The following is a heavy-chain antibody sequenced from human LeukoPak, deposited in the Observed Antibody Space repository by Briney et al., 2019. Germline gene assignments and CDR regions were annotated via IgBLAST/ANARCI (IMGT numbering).Heavy chain of an antibody. V-gene: IGHV3-23*01. J-gene: IGHJ4*02. CDR1: GFTFSSYA. Sequence: GRSLRLSCAASGFTFSSYAMSWVRQAPGKGLEWVSAISGSGGSTYYADSVKGRFTISRDNSKNTLYLQMNSLRAEDTAVYYCAKAPLYYYDSSGYSDYWGQGTLVTVSS. CDR2: ISGSGGST. D-gene: IGHD3-22*01. CDR3: AKAPLYYYDSSGYSDY.